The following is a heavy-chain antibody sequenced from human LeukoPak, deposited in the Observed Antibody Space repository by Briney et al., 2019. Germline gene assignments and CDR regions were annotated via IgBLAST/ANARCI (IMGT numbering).Heavy chain of an antibody. Sequence: ASVNVSCKASGYTFTSYYMHWVRQAPGQGLEWMGIINPSGGSTSYAQKFQGRVTMTRDTSTSTVYMELSSLRSEDTAVYYRARAYYYDSSGYDHFDYWGQGTLVTVSS. CDR1: GYTFTSYY. CDR3: ARAYYYDSSGYDHFDY. CDR2: INPSGGST. V-gene: IGHV1-46*01. D-gene: IGHD3-22*01. J-gene: IGHJ4*02.